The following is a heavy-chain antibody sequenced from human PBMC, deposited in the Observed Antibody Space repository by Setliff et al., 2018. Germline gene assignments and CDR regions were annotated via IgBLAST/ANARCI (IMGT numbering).Heavy chain of an antibody. CDR1: GFTFSGSA. J-gene: IGHJ5*02. CDR2: VRSKTSGFAT. D-gene: IGHD6-19*01. Sequence: GGSLRLSCAASGFTFSGSAMHWVRQASGKGLEWVGRVRSKTSGFATAYSASVKGRFTISRDDSMNTAYLQMDSLRTEDTAVYYCSRAVDGRTWFDPWGQGALVTVSS. CDR3: SRAVDGRTWFDP. V-gene: IGHV3-73*01.